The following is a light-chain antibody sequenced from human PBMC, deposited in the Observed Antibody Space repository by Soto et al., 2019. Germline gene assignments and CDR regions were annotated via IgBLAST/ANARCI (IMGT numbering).Light chain of an antibody. CDR2: DAS. Sequence: EIVLTQSPTTLSLSPGERAKLSCRASQRVSSHLAWYQQKPGPAPRLLIYDASNRATGIPARFSGSVSGTDFTLTISSLEPEDFAVYYCQQRSNWPPLFGGGTKVDIK. V-gene: IGKV3-11*01. CDR3: QQRSNWPPL. CDR1: QRVSSH. J-gene: IGKJ4*01.